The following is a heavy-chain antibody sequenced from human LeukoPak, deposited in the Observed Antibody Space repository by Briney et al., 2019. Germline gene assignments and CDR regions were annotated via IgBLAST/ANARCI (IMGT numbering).Heavy chain of an antibody. CDR1: GYTFTGYY. Sequence: ASVKVSCKASGYTFTGYYIHWVRQAPGQGLEWMGWIKPSSGGTNYAQNFQGRVTMTRDTSINTAYMELSRLRSDDTAVYYCARGSNSGSYIDWGQGTLVTVSS. CDR2: IKPSSGGT. V-gene: IGHV1-2*02. D-gene: IGHD1-26*01. J-gene: IGHJ4*02. CDR3: ARGSNSGSYID.